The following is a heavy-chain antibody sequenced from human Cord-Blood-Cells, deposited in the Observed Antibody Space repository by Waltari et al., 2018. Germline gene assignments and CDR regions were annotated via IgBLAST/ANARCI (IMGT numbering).Heavy chain of an antibody. J-gene: IGHJ4*02. CDR1: GYTFTSYA. CDR3: ARDRYDYGDYVLGDY. D-gene: IGHD4-17*01. V-gene: IGHV1-3*01. Sequence: QVQLVQSWAEVKKPGASVKVSCKASGYTFTSYAMHWVRQAPGQRLEWMGWINSRNGNTKYSQKFPGRVTITRDTSASTAYMELSSLRSEDTAVYYCARDRYDYGDYVLGDYWGQGTLVTVSS. CDR2: INSRNGNT.